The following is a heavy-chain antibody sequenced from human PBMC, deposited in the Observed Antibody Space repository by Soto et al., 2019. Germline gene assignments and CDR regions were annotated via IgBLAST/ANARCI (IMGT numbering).Heavy chain of an antibody. CDR2: TSSGSTYI. J-gene: IGHJ6*03. V-gene: IGHV3-21*01. D-gene: IGHD2-2*03. Sequence: PGGSLRLSCSAFGFTFSSYSMNWVRQAPGKGLEWVSSTSSGSTYIYYADSVRGRFSISRDNAKNSLYLQMNSLRAEDTAVYYCARIVGFCSSTTCMAYMDVWGKGTTVTVSS. CDR1: GFTFSSYS. CDR3: ARIVGFCSSTTCMAYMDV.